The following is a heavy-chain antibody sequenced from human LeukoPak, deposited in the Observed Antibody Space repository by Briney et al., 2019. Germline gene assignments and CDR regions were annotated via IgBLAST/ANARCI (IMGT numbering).Heavy chain of an antibody. Sequence: GGSLRLSCAASGFTFSSYWMSWVRQAPGKGLEWVANIKQDGSEKYYVDPVKGRFTISRDNAKNSLYLQMNSLRAEDTAVYYCALRNTPAGDWFDPWGQGTLVTVSS. J-gene: IGHJ5*02. V-gene: IGHV3-7*01. CDR1: GFTFSSYW. D-gene: IGHD7-27*01. CDR2: IKQDGSEK. CDR3: ALRNTPAGDWFDP.